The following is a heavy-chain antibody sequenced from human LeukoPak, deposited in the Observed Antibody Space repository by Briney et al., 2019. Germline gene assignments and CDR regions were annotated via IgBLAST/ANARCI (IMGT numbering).Heavy chain of an antibody. CDR3: AELGITMIGGV. D-gene: IGHD3-10*02. V-gene: IGHV3-21*01. J-gene: IGHJ6*04. Sequence: GGSPRLSCAASGFTFSSYSMNWVRQAPGKGLEWVSSISSSSSYIYYADSVKGRFTISRDNAKNSLYLQMNSLRAEDTAVYYCAELGITMIGGVWGKGTTVTISS. CDR1: GFTFSSYS. CDR2: ISSSSSYI.